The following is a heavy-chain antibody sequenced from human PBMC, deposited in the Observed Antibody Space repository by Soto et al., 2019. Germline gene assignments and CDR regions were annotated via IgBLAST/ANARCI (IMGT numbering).Heavy chain of an antibody. CDR1: GGTFSSYT. CDR2: IIPILGIA. CDR3: ARDWCSGGSCYSALYWFDP. D-gene: IGHD2-15*01. J-gene: IGHJ5*02. V-gene: IGHV1-69*04. Sequence: ASVKVSCKASGGTFSSYTISWVRQAPGQGLEWMGRIIPILGIANYAQKFQGRVTITADKSTSTAYMELSSLRSEDTAVYYCARDWCSGGSCYSALYWFDPWGQGTLVTVSS.